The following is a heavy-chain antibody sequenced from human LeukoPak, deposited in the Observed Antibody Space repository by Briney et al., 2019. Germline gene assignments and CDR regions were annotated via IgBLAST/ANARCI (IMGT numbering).Heavy chain of an antibody. Sequence: AASVKVSCKASGYTFTSYYMHWVRQAPGQGLEWMGIINLSGGSTSYAQKFQGRVTMTRDTSTSTVYMEVSSLRSEDTAVYYCAANVDTPMDFDYWGQGTLVTVSS. J-gene: IGHJ4*02. CDR2: INLSGGST. D-gene: IGHD5-18*01. CDR1: GYTFTSYY. CDR3: AANVDTPMDFDY. V-gene: IGHV1-46*01.